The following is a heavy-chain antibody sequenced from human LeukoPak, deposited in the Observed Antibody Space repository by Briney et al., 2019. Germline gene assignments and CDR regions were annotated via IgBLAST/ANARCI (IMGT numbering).Heavy chain of an antibody. V-gene: IGHV4-39*01. D-gene: IGHD2-15*01. CDR1: GASISGSGYY. J-gene: IGHJ3*02. CDR3: ARTPAQYCSGGSCYWDAFDI. CDR2: IYYSGST. Sequence: SETLSLTCAVSGASISGSGYYWGWIRQPPGKGLEWIGNIYYSGSTYYNASLQSRVTISIDTSKNQFSLKLSSVTAADTAVYYCARTPAQYCSGGSCYWDAFDIWGQGTMVTVSS.